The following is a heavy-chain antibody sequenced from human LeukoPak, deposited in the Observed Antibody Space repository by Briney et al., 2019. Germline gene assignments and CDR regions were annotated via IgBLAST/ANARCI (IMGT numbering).Heavy chain of an antibody. J-gene: IGHJ6*02. CDR1: GGSISSGGYY. CDR2: IYYSGST. D-gene: IGHD3-9*01. Sequence: SQTLSLTCTVSGGSISSGGYYCSWIRQHPGEGREWIGYIYYSGSTYYNPSLKSRVTISVDTSKNQFSLKLSSVTAADTAVYYCARDGWGYDILTGYKNYYYYGMDVWGQGTTVTVSS. CDR3: ARDGWGYDILTGYKNYYYYGMDV. V-gene: IGHV4-31*03.